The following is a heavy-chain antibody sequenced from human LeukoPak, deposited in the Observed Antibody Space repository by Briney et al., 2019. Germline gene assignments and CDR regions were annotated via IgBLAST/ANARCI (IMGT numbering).Heavy chain of an antibody. CDR3: ARDDSDTDAFDI. D-gene: IGHD1-26*01. CDR1: GGSMNSYY. Sequence: SETLSLTCTVSGGSMNSYYWTWIRQPPGKGLERIGYIYYNGSTNYNPSLTSRVTMSVDTSKNQFSLKLSSVTAADTAVYYCARDDSDTDAFDIWGQGTLVTVSS. V-gene: IGHV4-59*01. J-gene: IGHJ3*02. CDR2: IYYNGST.